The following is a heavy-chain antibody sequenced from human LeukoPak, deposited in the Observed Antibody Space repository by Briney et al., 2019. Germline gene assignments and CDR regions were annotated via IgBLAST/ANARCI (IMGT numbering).Heavy chain of an antibody. CDR1: GGSISSGGYY. D-gene: IGHD5-24*01. CDR3: ARDRGDGYNQRLDY. V-gene: IGHV4-31*03. J-gene: IGHJ4*02. CDR2: INYSGST. Sequence: SQTLSLTCTVSGGSISSGGYYWSWIRQHPGQGLEWIGYINYSGSTYYNPSLKSRVTISVDTSKNQFSLKLSSVTAADTAVYYCARDRGDGYNQRLDYWGQGTLVTVSS.